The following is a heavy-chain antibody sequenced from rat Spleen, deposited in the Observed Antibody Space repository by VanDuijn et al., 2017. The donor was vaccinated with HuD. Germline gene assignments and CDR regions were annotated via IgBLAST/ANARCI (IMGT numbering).Heavy chain of an antibody. CDR2: IWGDGNS. V-gene: IGHV2-13*01. CDR3: ARPNQLGGYWYLDF. J-gene: IGHJ1*01. CDR1: GFSLSNYG. D-gene: IGHD5-1*01. Sequence: QVQLKESGPGLVQPSQTLSLTCTVSGFSLSNYGVIWVRQPPGKGLDWMGVIWGDGNSNYNSVLKSRLSISRDTSKSQVFLKMNSLQPEDTGTYYCARPNQLGGYWYLDFWGPGTMVTVSS.